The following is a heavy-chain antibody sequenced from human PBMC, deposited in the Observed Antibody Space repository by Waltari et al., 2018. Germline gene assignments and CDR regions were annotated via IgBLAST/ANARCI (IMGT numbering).Heavy chain of an antibody. Sequence: EAQLVESGGGLVQPGGSLRLSCAASGFAFSSFEMNWVCQAPGKGLEWISYISASGSAAFYADSVEDRFTTSRDNAKTSLFLQMNSLRVDDTAVYYCARRGDLWGQGTLVTVSS. CDR1: GFAFSSFE. CDR3: ARRGDL. D-gene: IGHD3-10*01. V-gene: IGHV3-48*03. CDR2: ISASGSAA. J-gene: IGHJ5*02.